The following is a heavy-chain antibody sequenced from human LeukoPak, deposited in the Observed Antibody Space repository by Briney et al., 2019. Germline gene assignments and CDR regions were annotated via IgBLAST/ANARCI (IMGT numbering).Heavy chain of an antibody. J-gene: IGHJ4*02. V-gene: IGHV4-38-2*01. CDR3: ARISGSSLDY. Sequence: PSETLSLTCAVSGYSISSGYYWGWIRQPPGKGLEWIGSIYHSGSTYYNPSLKSRVTISVDTSKNQFSLKLSSVTAADTAVYYCARISGSSLDYWGQGTLVTVPS. CDR1: GYSISSGYY. D-gene: IGHD6-13*01. CDR2: IYHSGST.